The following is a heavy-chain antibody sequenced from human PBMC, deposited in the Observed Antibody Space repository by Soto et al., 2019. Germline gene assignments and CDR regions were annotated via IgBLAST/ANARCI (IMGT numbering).Heavy chain of an antibody. CDR2: IYADGAT. CDR3: ARDDSFLGAPFHY. J-gene: IGHJ4*02. D-gene: IGHD3-16*01. CDR1: GFTVSSSS. V-gene: IGHV3-53*01. Sequence: GGSLRLSCAASGFTVSSSSMSWVRQAPGKGLEWVSLIYADGATYYGDSVKGRFTISRDTSKNTLSLQMTSLRADDTAVYYCARDDSFLGAPFHYWGQGTLVTVSS.